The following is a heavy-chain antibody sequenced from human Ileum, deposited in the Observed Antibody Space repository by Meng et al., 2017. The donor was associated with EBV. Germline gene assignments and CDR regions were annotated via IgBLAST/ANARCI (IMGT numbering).Heavy chain of an antibody. CDR3: VRGGLGPWY. V-gene: IGHV3-74*01. D-gene: IGHD3/OR15-3a*01. J-gene: IGHJ4*02. CDR2: IDTDGSTT. CDR1: GFTFSNSW. Sequence: VRVVESGGGLVQPGGSLRLSCAASGFTFSNSWMHWLRQAPGKGLVWVSHIDTDGSTTNYAGSVKGRFTISRDNAKNTLSLQMNSLRVEDTAVYYCVRGGLGPWYWGQGTLVTVSS.